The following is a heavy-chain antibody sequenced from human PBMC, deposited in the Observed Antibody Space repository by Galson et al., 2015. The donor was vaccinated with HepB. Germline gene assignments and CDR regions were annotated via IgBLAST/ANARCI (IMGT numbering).Heavy chain of an antibody. Sequence: SVKVSCKASGYTFTSYAMHWVRQAPGQRLEWMGWINAGNGNTKYSQKFQGRVTITRDTSASTAYMELSSLRSEDTAVYYCARASSVSSSWRNWFDPWGQGTLVTVSS. J-gene: IGHJ5*02. CDR1: GYTFTSYA. V-gene: IGHV1-3*01. CDR3: ARASSVSSSWRNWFDP. CDR2: INAGNGNT. D-gene: IGHD6-13*01.